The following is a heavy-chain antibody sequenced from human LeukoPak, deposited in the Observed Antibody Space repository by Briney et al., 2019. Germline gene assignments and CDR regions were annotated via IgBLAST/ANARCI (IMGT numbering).Heavy chain of an antibody. D-gene: IGHD3-22*01. V-gene: IGHV4-39*01. CDR3: AREILYDSTAYYL. CDR1: GASIDTSAYN. Sequence: PSETLSLTCSVSGASIDTSAYNWGWIRQPPGKGLEWIGSIYHSGGSYDNPSLKSRLTLSIDTSRNQFSLTLKSVAAADSGVYFCAREILYDSTAYYLWGQGTVVTVSS. J-gene: IGHJ4*02. CDR2: IYHSGGS.